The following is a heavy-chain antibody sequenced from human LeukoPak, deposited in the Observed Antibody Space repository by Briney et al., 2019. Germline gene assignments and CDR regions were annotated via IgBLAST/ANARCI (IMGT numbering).Heavy chain of an antibody. CDR2: INPNSGGT. V-gene: IGHV1-2*02. J-gene: IGHJ4*02. CDR1: GYTFTCYY. D-gene: IGHD6-19*01. Sequence: ASVKVSCKASGYTFTCYYMHWVRQAPGQGLEWMGWINPNSGGTNYAQKFQGRVTMTRDTSISTAYMELSRLRSDDTAVYYCARGRIAVAGESFDYWGQGTLVTVSS. CDR3: ARGRIAVAGESFDY.